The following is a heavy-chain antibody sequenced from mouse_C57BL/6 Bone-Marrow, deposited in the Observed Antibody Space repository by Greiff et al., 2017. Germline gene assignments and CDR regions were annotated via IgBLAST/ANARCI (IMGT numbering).Heavy chain of an antibody. CDR2: ISSGGSYT. CDR1: GFTFSSYG. D-gene: IGHD1-1*01. Sequence: EVKLMESGGDLVKPGGSLKLSCAASGFTFSSYGMSWVRQTPDKRLEWVATISSGGSYTYYPDSVKGRFTISRDNAKNTLYLQMSSLKSEDAAMYYCARHPYYDGSSYDYAMDYWGQGTSVTVSS. J-gene: IGHJ4*01. CDR3: ARHPYYDGSSYDYAMDY. V-gene: IGHV5-6*01.